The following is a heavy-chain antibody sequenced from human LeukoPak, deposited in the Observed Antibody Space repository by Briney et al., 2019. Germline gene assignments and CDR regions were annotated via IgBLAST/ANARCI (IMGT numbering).Heavy chain of an antibody. CDR2: IYYSGST. D-gene: IGHD3-9*01. CDR1: GGSLSSRSTSY. Sequence: SETLSLTCTASGGSLSSRSTSYWSWIRQPPGKGLEWIGYIYYSGSTNYNPSLKSRVTISVDTSKNQFSLKLSSVTAADTAVYYCARLPPPLRYFDWFTKNQRYYFDYWGQGTLVTVSS. J-gene: IGHJ4*02. V-gene: IGHV4-61*01. CDR3: ARLPPPLRYFDWFTKNQRYYFDY.